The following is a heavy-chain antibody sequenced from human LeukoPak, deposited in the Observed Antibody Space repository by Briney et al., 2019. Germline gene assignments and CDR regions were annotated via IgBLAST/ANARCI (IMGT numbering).Heavy chain of an antibody. CDR2: INPSGGGT. V-gene: IGHV1-46*01. J-gene: IGHJ4*02. CDR1: GYTFTSYD. CDR3: ATTSCGGDCQAWGYFDY. Sequence: ASVKVSCKASGYTFTSYDINWVRQAPGQGLEWMGIINPSGGGTSYAQEFQGRVTMTRDTSTSTVYMELSSVTAADTAVYYCATTSCGGDCQAWGYFDYWGQGTLVTVSS. D-gene: IGHD2-21*01.